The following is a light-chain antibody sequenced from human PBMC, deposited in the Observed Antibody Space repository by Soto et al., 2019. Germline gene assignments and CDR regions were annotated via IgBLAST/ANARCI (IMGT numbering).Light chain of an antibody. CDR3: QTWGTGYAV. J-gene: IGLJ7*01. V-gene: IGLV4-69*01. Sequence: QAVVTQSPSASASLGASVKLTCTPSSGHSTYTIAWHQQQPEKGPRYLMNINSDGSHTKGDGIPDRFSGSSSGAERYLTISSLQSEDEADYYCQTWGTGYAVFGGGTQLTVL. CDR1: SGHSTYT. CDR2: INSDGSH.